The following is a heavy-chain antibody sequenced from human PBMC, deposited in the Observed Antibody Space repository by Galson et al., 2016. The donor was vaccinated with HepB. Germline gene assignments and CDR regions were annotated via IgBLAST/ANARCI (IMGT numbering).Heavy chain of an antibody. J-gene: IGHJ4*02. D-gene: IGHD3-16*02. CDR3: ARGELSLSSFWFDY. CDR1: GDSVSSNSAA. V-gene: IGHV6-1*01. Sequence: CAISGDSVSSNSAAWNWIRQSPSRGLEWLGRTYYRSKWYNDYAVSVKSRITINPDTSKNQFSLQLNSATPEDTAVYYCARGELSLSSFWFDYWGQGTLVTVSS. CDR2: TYYRSKWYN.